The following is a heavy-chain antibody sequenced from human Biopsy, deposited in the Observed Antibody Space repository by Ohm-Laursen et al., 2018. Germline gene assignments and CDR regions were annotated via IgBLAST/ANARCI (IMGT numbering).Heavy chain of an antibody. CDR1: SGSISSYY. D-gene: IGHD6-19*01. CDR2: ISYSGNT. CDR3: ATTTMDTSGWYGNYFDS. V-gene: IGHV4-59*08. J-gene: IGHJ4*02. Sequence: SETLSLTCIVSSGSISSYYWSWIRQPPGKGLEWIGYISYSGNTNYNPSLKSRVTTSVDTSKNQFSLKVYSVTAADTAIYYCATTTMDTSGWYGNYFDSWGQGALVTVSS.